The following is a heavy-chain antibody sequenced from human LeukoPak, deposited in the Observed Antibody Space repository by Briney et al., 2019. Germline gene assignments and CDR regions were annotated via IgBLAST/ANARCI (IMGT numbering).Heavy chain of an antibody. D-gene: IGHD1-26*01. CDR2: IGDTT. J-gene: IGHJ4*02. CDR3: AKAYAFVGANYFDY. V-gene: IGHV3-23*01. CDR1: GFTFSTYA. Sequence: QTGGSPRLSCAASGFTFSTYAMSWVRQAPGKGLEWVSAIGDTTYYADSVKGRFTISRDNSKNTLYLQMNNLRAEDAAIYYCAKAYAFVGANYFDYWGQGTLVTVSS.